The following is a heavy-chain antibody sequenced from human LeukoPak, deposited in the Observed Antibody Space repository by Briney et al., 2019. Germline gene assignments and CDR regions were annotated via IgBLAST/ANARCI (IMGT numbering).Heavy chain of an antibody. CDR2: ISGSGGST. J-gene: IGHJ4*02. Sequence: GGSLRLSCAASKFIFSSYSMNWVRQAPGKGLEWVSAISGSGGSTYYADSVKGRFTISRDNSKNTLYLQMNSLRAEDTAVYYCAKKQWLVPSYFDYWGQGTLVTVSS. V-gene: IGHV3-23*01. CDR3: AKKQWLVPSYFDY. CDR1: KFIFSSYS. D-gene: IGHD6-19*01.